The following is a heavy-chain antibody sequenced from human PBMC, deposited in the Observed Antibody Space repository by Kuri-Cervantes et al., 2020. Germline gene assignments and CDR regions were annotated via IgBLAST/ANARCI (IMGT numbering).Heavy chain of an antibody. V-gene: IGHV3-30*04. CDR3: AKGSSGSYWTVDS. CDR1: GFTFSNYA. CDR2: ISYAGTQK. J-gene: IGHJ4*02. D-gene: IGHD1-26*01. Sequence: GESLKISCVASGFTFSNYAMHWVRQPPGKGLEWVAIISYAGTQKFYADSVRGRFTISRDNSKGTFYLQMNNLRGEDTAVYYCAKGSSGSYWTVDSWGQGTLVTVSS.